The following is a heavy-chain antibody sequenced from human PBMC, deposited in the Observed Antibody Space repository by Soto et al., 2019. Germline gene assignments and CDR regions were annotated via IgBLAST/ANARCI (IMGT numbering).Heavy chain of an antibody. CDR1: GYTFTSYS. CDR3: ARDGVAVTTGFSGY. D-gene: IGHD4-4*01. Sequence: QVQLVQSGAEVKKPGASVKVSCKASGYTFTSYSISWVRQAPGQGLEWMGWISVYNGNTKYAQDFQGRVTMTTDTSTSTAYMELRSLSSDDTAVYYCARDGVAVTTGFSGYWGQGTLVTVSS. CDR2: ISVYNGNT. J-gene: IGHJ4*02. V-gene: IGHV1-18*01.